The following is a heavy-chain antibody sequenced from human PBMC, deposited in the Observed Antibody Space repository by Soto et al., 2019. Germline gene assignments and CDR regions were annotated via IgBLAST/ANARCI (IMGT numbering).Heavy chain of an antibody. CDR3: ARRNYGSGSYYRNNWFDP. CDR1: GGCFSGYY. D-gene: IGHD3-10*01. CDR2: INHSGST. J-gene: IGHJ5*02. V-gene: IGHV4-34*01. Sequence: SETLSLTCAVYGGCFSGYYWSWIRQPPGKGLEWIGEINHSGSTNYNPSLKSRVTISVDTSKNQFSLKLSSVTAADTAVYYCARRNYGSGSYYRNNWFDPCGQGTLVTVSS.